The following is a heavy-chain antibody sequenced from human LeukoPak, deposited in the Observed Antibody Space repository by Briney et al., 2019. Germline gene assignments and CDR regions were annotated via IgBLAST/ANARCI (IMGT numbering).Heavy chain of an antibody. D-gene: IGHD2-15*01. V-gene: IGHV4-39*07. CDR3: ARQPNIVVVDNWFDP. Sequence: SETLSLTCTVSGGSITSSGFYWGWIRQPPGKGLEWMGNIYYGGSAYYNPSLKSRVTISVDTSKNQFSLKLSSVTAAATAVYYCARQPNIVVVDNWFDPWGQGTLVAVSS. J-gene: IGHJ5*02. CDR2: IYYGGSA. CDR1: GGSITSSGFY.